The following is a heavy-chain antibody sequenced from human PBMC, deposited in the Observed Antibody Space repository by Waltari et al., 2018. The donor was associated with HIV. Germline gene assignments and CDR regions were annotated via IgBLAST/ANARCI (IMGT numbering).Heavy chain of an antibody. CDR2: VRYDGSNK. J-gene: IGHJ4*02. CDR3: ARDPSPPILYDILTGYYFDY. V-gene: IGHV3-30*02. D-gene: IGHD3-9*01. CDR1: GFTFTTYA. Sequence: QVQLVEAGGGVVQPGGSLRLPCAASGFTFTTYAMHWVRQAPGKGLEWVAFVRYDGSNKYYADSVKGRFTISRDNSKNTLYLQMNSLRADDTAVYYCARDPSPPILYDILTGYYFDYWGQGTLVTVSS.